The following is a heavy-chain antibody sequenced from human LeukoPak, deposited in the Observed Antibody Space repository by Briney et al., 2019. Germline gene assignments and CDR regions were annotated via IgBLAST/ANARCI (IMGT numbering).Heavy chain of an antibody. CDR3: ARDFTIFDAFDI. D-gene: IGHD3-3*01. V-gene: IGHV3-7*01. Sequence: GGSLRLSCAASGFIFGNYWMGWVRQAPGKGLEWVAYIKQDGSEKYYVDSVKGRFSISRDNAKNTLYLQMNSLRAEDTAVHYCARDFTIFDAFDIWGQGTMVTVSS. CDR2: IKQDGSEK. CDR1: GFIFGNYW. J-gene: IGHJ3*02.